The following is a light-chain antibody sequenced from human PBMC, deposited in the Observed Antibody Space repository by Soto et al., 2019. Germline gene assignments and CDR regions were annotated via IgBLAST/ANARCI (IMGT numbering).Light chain of an antibody. J-gene: IGLJ1*01. CDR3: SSYAGNKHV. Sequence: QSALTQPTSASGSLGQSVTISSTGTRSDVGGYEYVSWYQQHPGKAPKLMIYEVTKRPSGVPDRFSGSKSGNTASLTVSGLQAEDEADYYCSSYAGNKHVFGTGTKVTVL. CDR2: EVT. V-gene: IGLV2-8*01. CDR1: RSDVGGYEY.